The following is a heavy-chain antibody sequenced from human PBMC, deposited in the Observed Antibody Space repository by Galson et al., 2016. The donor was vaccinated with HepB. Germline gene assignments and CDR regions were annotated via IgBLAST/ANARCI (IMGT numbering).Heavy chain of an antibody. J-gene: IGHJ4*02. Sequence: SLRLSCAASGFTFNTYGMHWVRRAPGKGLEWVAVIWHDGTIKYNADSVQGRFTISRDNSKNTLYLHMDSLRVEDTAVYYCAKPHFPLGNYFDFWGQGTLVTVSS. D-gene: IGHD3-16*01. V-gene: IGHV3-33*06. CDR2: IWHDGTIK. CDR1: GFTFNTYG. CDR3: AKPHFPLGNYFDF.